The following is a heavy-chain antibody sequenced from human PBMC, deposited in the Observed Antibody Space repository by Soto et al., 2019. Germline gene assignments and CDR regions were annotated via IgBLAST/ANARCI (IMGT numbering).Heavy chain of an antibody. CDR1: GFTVSSNY. CDR3: VRDPAGHGMDV. J-gene: IGHJ6*02. CDR2: IYSGGDT. D-gene: IGHD3-10*01. Sequence: PGGSLRLSCAASGFTVSSNYMSWVRQAPGKGLEWVSVIYSGGDTYYAGSVKGRFTISRENAKNSLYLQMSSLRAGDTAVYYCVRDPAGHGMDVWGQGTTVTVSS. V-gene: IGHV3-53*01.